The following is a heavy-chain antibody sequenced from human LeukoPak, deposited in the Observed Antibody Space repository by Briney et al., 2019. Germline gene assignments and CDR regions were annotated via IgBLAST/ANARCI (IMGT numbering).Heavy chain of an antibody. D-gene: IGHD3-22*01. CDR1: GFTFSSYA. CDR2: ISGSGGST. Sequence: GGSLRLSCAASGFTFSSYAMSWVRQAPGKGLEWVSAISGSGGSTYYADSVKGRFTISRDNSKNTLYLQMNSLRAEDTAVYYCANGYDSSGYYYDYWGQGTLVTVSS. V-gene: IGHV3-23*01. CDR3: ANGYDSSGYYYDY. J-gene: IGHJ4*02.